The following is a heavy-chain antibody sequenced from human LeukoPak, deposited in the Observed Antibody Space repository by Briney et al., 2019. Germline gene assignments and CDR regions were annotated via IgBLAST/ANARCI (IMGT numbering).Heavy chain of an antibody. CDR3: ATDGGANDIVATLILRD. CDR1: GYTFTAYY. V-gene: IGHV1-2*02. Sequence: GASVKVSCKASGYTFTAYYLHWVRQAPGQGLEWMGWINPNSGGTNYAQTFQGRVTMTRDTSISTAYMELSRLRSDDTAVYYCATDGGANDIVATLILRDWGQGTLVTVSS. D-gene: IGHD5-12*01. CDR2: INPNSGGT. J-gene: IGHJ4*02.